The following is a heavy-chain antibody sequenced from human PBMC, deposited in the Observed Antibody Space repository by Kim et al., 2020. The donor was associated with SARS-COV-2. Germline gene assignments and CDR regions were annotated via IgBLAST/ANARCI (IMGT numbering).Heavy chain of an antibody. CDR1: GYTFTSYA. CDR3: SRDQNMYVWGSYRYTSDY. J-gene: IGHJ4*02. V-gene: IGHV7-4-1*02. Sequence: ASVKVSCKASGYTFTSYAMNWVRQAPGQGLEWMGWINTNTGNPTYAQGFTGRFVFSLDTSVSTAYLQISSLKAEDTAVYYCSRDQNMYVWGSYRYTSDYWGQGTLVTVSS. CDR2: INTNTGNP. D-gene: IGHD3-16*02.